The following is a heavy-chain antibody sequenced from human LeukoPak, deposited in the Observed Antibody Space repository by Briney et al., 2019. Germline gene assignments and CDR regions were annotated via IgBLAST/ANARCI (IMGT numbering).Heavy chain of an antibody. Sequence: GGSLRLSCAASGFTFSSYAMGWVRQAPGKGLEWVSAISGSGGSTYYADSVKGRFTISRDNSKNTLYLQMNSLRAEDTAVYYCAKDDSSGYYGVIQYYFDYWGQGTLVTVSS. CDR1: GFTFSSYA. J-gene: IGHJ4*02. V-gene: IGHV3-23*01. D-gene: IGHD3-22*01. CDR2: ISGSGGST. CDR3: AKDDSSGYYGVIQYYFDY.